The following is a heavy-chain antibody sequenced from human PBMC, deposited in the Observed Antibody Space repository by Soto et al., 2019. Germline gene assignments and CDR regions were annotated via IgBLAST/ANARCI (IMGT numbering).Heavy chain of an antibody. CDR1: GFTVSSNY. J-gene: IGHJ4*02. D-gene: IGHD6-13*01. CDR2: IYSGGST. Sequence: EVQLVESGGGLVQPGGSLRLSCAASGFTVSSNYMSWVRQAPGKGLEWVSVIYSGGSTYYADSVKGRFTISRDNSKNTLYLQMNSLRAEDTAVYYCAREWYSSRWYYWGQGTLVTVSS. V-gene: IGHV3-66*01. CDR3: AREWYSSRWYY.